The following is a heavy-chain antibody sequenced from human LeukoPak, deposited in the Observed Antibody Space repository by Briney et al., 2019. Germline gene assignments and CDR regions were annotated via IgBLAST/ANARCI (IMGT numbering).Heavy chain of an antibody. Sequence: GGSLRLSCAGSGFTFSDYAMSWVRQAPGKGLEWVSAIGSRGVSAYYADSVKGRFSISRDNSKNTVYLQMNSLRAEDTAVYFCAKGIGRTGSSGNLDFRRSVGWDAFDVWGQGTLVTVSS. CDR2: IGSRGVSA. D-gene: IGHD3-10*01. V-gene: IGHV3-23*01. CDR3: AKGIGRTGSSGNLDFRRSVGWDAFDV. J-gene: IGHJ3*01. CDR1: GFTFSDYA.